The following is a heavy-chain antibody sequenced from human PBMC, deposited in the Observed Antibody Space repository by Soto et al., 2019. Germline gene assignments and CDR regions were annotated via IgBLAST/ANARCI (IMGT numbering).Heavy chain of an antibody. D-gene: IGHD2-21*02. Sequence: QVQLVQSGAEVKKPGASVKVSCKASGYTFTSYYMHWVRQAPGQGLEWMGIINPSGGSTSYAQKCQGRVTMTRDTSTSTVYMELSSLRSEDTAVYYCARDLLGGDFPYYYGMDVWGQGTTVTVSS. CDR1: GYTFTSYY. V-gene: IGHV1-46*01. J-gene: IGHJ6*02. CDR2: INPSGGST. CDR3: ARDLLGGDFPYYYGMDV.